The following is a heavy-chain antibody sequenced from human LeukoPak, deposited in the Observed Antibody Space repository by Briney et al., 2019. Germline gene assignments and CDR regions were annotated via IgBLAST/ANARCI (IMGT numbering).Heavy chain of an antibody. CDR3: ARDRGDGGYYDSSGYYSTPNFEY. D-gene: IGHD3-22*01. CDR1: GYTFTSYG. CDR2: ISAYNGNT. J-gene: IGHJ4*02. V-gene: IGHV1-18*01. Sequence: ASVKVSCKASGYTFTSYGISWVRQARGQGLEWMGWISAYNGNTNYAQKLQGRVTMTTDKSTSTAYMELRSLRSDGAAVYYCARDRGDGGYYDSSGYYSTPNFEYWGQETLVTVSS.